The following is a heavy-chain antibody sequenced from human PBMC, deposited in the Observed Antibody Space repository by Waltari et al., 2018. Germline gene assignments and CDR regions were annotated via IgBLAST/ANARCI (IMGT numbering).Heavy chain of an antibody. CDR1: GYTFSSYY. D-gene: IGHD6-19*01. CDR3: ARSGAIAMTGRGIDY. J-gene: IGHJ4*02. CDR2: VNPSGGGA. Sequence: QVQLVQSGAEVKKPGASVKVSCTASGYTFSSYYLHWVRQAPGQGLEWMGIVNPSGGGASYAQKFQGRVTMTRDTSTSTVYMELSSLRSEDTAVYYCARSGAIAMTGRGIDYWGQGTLVTVSS. V-gene: IGHV1-46*01.